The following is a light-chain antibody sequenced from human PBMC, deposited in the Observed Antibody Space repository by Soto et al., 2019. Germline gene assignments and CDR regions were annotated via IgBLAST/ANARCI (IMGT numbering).Light chain of an antibody. CDR2: AAS. J-gene: IGKJ4*01. V-gene: IGKV1-9*01. Sequence: DIHLTQSPSLLSASVGDGVSITCRASQGISSFLAWYQQKPGKAPNLLMYAASTLQSGVPSRFSGGESGTEYTLTISSLQPEDSATYYCQQLYSSPLTFGGRTKVDIK. CDR1: QGISSF. CDR3: QQLYSSPLT.